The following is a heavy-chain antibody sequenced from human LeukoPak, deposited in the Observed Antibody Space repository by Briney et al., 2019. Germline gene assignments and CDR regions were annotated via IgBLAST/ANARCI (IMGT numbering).Heavy chain of an antibody. J-gene: IGHJ4*02. CDR3: ARGANFDY. CDR2: IYYSGST. V-gene: IGHV4-59*01. Sequence: SETLSLTCTVSGGSISSYYWSWIRQPPGKGLEWIGYIYYSGSTNYNPSLKSRVTISVDTSKNQFSLKLSSVTAADTAVYYCARGANFDYWGQGTLVTVSS. CDR1: GGSISSYY.